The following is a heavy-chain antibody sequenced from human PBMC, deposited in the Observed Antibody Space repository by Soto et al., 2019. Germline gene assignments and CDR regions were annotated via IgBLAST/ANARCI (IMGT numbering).Heavy chain of an antibody. J-gene: IGHJ6*02. CDR2: ISSSGDAT. V-gene: IGHV3-23*01. CDR1: GFTFSTYA. CDR3: AKTGDFWSWGMDV. Sequence: PGGSLRLSCAASGFTFSTYAMTWVRQAPGKGLEWVSIISSSGDATYYLDSVKGRFTISRDNSRNTLNLQMNSLRAEDTAVYYCAKTGDFWSWGMDVWGLGTTVTVYS. D-gene: IGHD3-3*01.